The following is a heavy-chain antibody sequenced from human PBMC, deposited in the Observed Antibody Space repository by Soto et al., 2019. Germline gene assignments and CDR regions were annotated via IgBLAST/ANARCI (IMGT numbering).Heavy chain of an antibody. Sequence: ASVKVSWKASGYTFTSYGISWVRRAPGQGLEWMGWINAYSGSTNYAQKLQGRVTMTRDTSISTAYMELSRLRSDDTAVYYCARGGYCSGGSCYVNWFDPWGQGTLVTVSS. CDR3: ARGGYCSGGSCYVNWFDP. CDR1: GYTFTSYG. V-gene: IGHV1-18*01. CDR2: INAYSGST. J-gene: IGHJ5*02. D-gene: IGHD2-15*01.